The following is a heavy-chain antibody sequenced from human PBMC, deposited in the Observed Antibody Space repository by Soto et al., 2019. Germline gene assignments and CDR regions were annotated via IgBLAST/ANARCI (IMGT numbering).Heavy chain of an antibody. CDR2: IWYDGRIE. CDR1: GFTFGTYA. J-gene: IGHJ4*02. D-gene: IGHD2-21*01. V-gene: IGHV3-33*01. Sequence: GGSLRLSCTASGFTFGTYAMHWVRQAPGKGLEWVAGIWYDGRIENYADSVKGRFSISRDNSKNTVALHMNSLRVEDTATYYCARADCGGQCACDYWGQGALVTVSS. CDR3: ARADCGGQCACDY.